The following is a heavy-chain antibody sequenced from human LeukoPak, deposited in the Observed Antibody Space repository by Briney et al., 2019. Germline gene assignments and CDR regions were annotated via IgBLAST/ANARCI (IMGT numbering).Heavy chain of an antibody. J-gene: IGHJ4*02. Sequence: PSETLSLTCTVSGGSISSSSYYWGWIRQPPGKGLEWIGSIYYSGSTYYNPSLKSRVTISVDTSKNQFSLKLSSVTAADTAVYYCARHRSGYDFVYFDYWGQGTLVTVSS. D-gene: IGHD5-12*01. CDR1: GGSISSSSYY. V-gene: IGHV4-39*01. CDR3: ARHRSGYDFVYFDY. CDR2: IYYSGST.